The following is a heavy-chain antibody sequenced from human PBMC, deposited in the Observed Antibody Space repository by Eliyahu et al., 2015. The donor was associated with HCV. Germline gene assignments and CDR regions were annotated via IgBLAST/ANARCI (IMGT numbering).Heavy chain of an antibody. CDR3: ASDGDYGDYGPPGPEYFDY. Sequence: VKKPGSSVKVSCKASGGTFSSYAISWVRQAPGQGLEWMGGIIPIFGTANYAQKFQGRVTITADKSTSTAYMELSSLRSEDTAVYYCASDGDYGDYGPPGPEYFDYWGQGTLVTVSS. CDR2: IIPIFGTA. CDR1: GGTFSSYA. V-gene: IGHV1-69*06. J-gene: IGHJ4*02. D-gene: IGHD4-17*01.